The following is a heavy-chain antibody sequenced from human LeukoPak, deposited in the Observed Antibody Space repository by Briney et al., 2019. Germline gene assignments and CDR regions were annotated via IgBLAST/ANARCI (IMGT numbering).Heavy chain of an antibody. V-gene: IGHV4-59*04. J-gene: IGHJ3*02. Sequence: SETLSLTCTVSGGSISSYYWSWIRQPPGKGLEWFGSISDSGSTYYYPSLKSRVTISVDTSKNQFSLNLSSVTAADTAVYYCASSYCSGGSCYGTFDIWGQGTMVTVSS. CDR3: ASSYCSGGSCYGTFDI. D-gene: IGHD2-15*01. CDR1: GGSISSYY. CDR2: ISDSGST.